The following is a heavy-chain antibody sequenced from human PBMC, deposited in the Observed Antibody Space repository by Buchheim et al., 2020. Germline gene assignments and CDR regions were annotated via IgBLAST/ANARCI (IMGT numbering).Heavy chain of an antibody. V-gene: IGHV3-21*01. CDR1: GFTFSSYS. CDR3: GRDQGGYGEYYSHYGLDV. Sequence: EVQLVESGGGLVKPEGSLRLSCAASGFTFSSYSMNWVRQAPGKGLEWVSSISSSSSYVYYADSVKGRFTISRENAKNSLYLQMNSLRAEDTAVYYCGRDQGGYGEYYSHYGLDVWGQGTT. CDR2: ISSSSSYV. D-gene: IGHD4-17*01. J-gene: IGHJ6*02.